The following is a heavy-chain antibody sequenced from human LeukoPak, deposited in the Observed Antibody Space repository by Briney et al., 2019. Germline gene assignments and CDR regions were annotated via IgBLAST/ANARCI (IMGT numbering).Heavy chain of an antibody. CDR1: GFTFSSYD. D-gene: IGHD3-9*01. Sequence: PGRSLRLSCAASGFTFSSYDMHWVRQAPGKGLEWVAVISYDGSNKYYADSVKGRFTISRDNSKNTLYLQMNSLRAEDTAVYYCAKVRYFGPSAFDIWGQGTMVTVSS. J-gene: IGHJ3*02. CDR3: AKVRYFGPSAFDI. V-gene: IGHV3-30*18. CDR2: ISYDGSNK.